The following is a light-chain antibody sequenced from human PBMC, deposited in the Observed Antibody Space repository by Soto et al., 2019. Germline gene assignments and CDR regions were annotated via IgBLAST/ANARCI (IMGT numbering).Light chain of an antibody. V-gene: IGKV3-20*01. J-gene: IGKJ5*01. CDR3: QQYNNWPLT. CDR1: ETVDTSS. CDR2: SAS. Sequence: EIVLTQSPGTLSLSPGETATLSCRASETVDTSSLGWYQQKPGRAPSLLIYSASRRATGIPDRFDASGSATDFTLTISRLEPEDFAVYFCQQYNNWPLTFGPGTRLEIK.